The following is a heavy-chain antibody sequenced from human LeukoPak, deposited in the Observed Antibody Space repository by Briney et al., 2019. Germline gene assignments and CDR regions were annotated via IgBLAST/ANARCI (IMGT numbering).Heavy chain of an antibody. Sequence: PSETLSLTCTVSGGSISSGGYYWSWIRQHPGKGLEWIGYIYYSGSTYYNPSLKSRVTISVDTSKNQFSLKLSSVTAADTAVYYCARSLYYYDSSGYFPWGQGTLVTVSS. V-gene: IGHV4-31*03. J-gene: IGHJ5*02. CDR3: ARSLYYYDSSGYFP. CDR1: GGSISSGGYY. D-gene: IGHD3-22*01. CDR2: IYYSGST.